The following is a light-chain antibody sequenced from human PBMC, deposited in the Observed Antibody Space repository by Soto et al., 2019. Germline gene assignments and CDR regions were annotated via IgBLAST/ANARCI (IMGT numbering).Light chain of an antibody. CDR3: EQTYSTPVT. CDR1: QNIYNY. CDR2: AAS. J-gene: IGKJ5*01. V-gene: IGKV1-39*01. Sequence: DIQMTQSPSSLSASVGDRVTVTCRTSQNIYNYLNWYQQKPGKAPNLLIYAASSVQSGVPLRFSGTGSGTEFTLTISSLQPEDFATYYCEQTYSTPVTFGQGRRV.